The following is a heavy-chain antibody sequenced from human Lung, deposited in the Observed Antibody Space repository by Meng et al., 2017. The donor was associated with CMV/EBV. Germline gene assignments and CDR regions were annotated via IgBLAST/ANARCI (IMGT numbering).Heavy chain of an antibody. CDR3: ARDLGVVPAAIYGH. J-gene: IGHJ4*02. Sequence: GESXKISRTASGFTFSSYSMNWVRQAPGKGLEWVSSISSSSSYIYYADSVRGRFTISRDNAKNSLYLKMNSLRAEDTAVYYCARDLGVVPAAIYGHWGQGTXVTVSS. CDR2: ISSSSSYI. V-gene: IGHV3-21*01. CDR1: GFTFSSYS. D-gene: IGHD2-2*02.